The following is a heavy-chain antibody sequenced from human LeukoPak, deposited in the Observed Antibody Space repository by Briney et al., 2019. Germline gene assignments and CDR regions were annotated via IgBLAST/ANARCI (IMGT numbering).Heavy chain of an antibody. V-gene: IGHV4-39*01. D-gene: IGHD2-15*01. Sequence: SETLSLTCSVSGGSISSKFYYWGWIRQPPGKGLEWIGSIYHSGNTYNNPSLRSRVTISVDTSKNQFSLKLSSVTDADTAVYYCARSRYSLSPLAYWGQGTMVTVSS. J-gene: IGHJ4*02. CDR3: ARSRYSLSPLAY. CDR2: IYHSGNT. CDR1: GGSISSKFYY.